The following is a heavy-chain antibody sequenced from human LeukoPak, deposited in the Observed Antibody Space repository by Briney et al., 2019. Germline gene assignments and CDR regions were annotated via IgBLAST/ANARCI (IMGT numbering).Heavy chain of an antibody. CDR2: INHSGST. J-gene: IGHJ4*02. CDR3: ARASDFWSGYFDY. D-gene: IGHD3-3*01. V-gene: IGHV4-34*01. CDR1: GGSISSYY. Sequence: NPSETLSLTCTVSGGSISSYYWSWIRQPPGKGLEWIGEINHSGSTNYNPSLKSRVTISVDTSKNQFSLKLSSVTAADTAVYYCARASDFWSGYFDYWGQGTLVTVSS.